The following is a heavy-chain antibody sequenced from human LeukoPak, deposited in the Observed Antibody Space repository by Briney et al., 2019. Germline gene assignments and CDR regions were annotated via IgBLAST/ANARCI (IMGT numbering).Heavy chain of an antibody. V-gene: IGHV4-30-4*08. CDR1: GGSISSGDYY. Sequence: SQTLSLTCTVSGGSISSGDYYWSWIRQPPGKGLEWIGYIYYSGSTSYNPSLKSRVTILVDTSKNQFSLKLSSMTAADTAVYYCASSEKDEVLRFLAWSPSFDYWGQGTLVTVSS. CDR2: IYYSGST. CDR3: ASSEKDEVLRFLAWSPSFDY. J-gene: IGHJ4*02. D-gene: IGHD3-3*01.